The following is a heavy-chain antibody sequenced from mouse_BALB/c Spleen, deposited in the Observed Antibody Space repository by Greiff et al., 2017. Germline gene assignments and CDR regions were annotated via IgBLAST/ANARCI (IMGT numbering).Heavy chain of an antibody. CDR1: GYSITSDYA. Sequence: VQLQQSGPGLVKPSQSLSLTCTVTGYSITSDYAWNWIRQFPGNKLEWMGYISYSGSTSYNPSLKSRISITRDTSKNQFFLQLNSVTTEDTATYYCARDGIFNPFDYWGQGTTLTVSS. V-gene: IGHV3-2*02. CDR2: ISYSGST. CDR3: ARDGIFNPFDY. J-gene: IGHJ2*01.